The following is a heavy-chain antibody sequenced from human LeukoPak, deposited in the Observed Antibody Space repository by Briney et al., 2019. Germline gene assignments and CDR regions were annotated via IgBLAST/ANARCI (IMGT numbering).Heavy chain of an antibody. CDR3: ARGPGGLCSSTSCYTDYYYGMDV. J-gene: IGHJ6*02. CDR2: ISSSSSYI. Sequence: GGSLRLSCVASGFTFSSYSMSWVRQAPGKGLEWVSSISSSSSYIYYADSVKGRFTISRDNAKNSLYLQMNSLRAEDTAVYYCARGPGGLCSSTSCYTDYYYGMDVWGQGTTVTVSS. V-gene: IGHV3-21*01. CDR1: GFTFSSYS. D-gene: IGHD2-2*02.